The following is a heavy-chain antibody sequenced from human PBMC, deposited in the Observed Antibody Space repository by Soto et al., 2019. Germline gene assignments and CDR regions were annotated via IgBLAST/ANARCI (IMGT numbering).Heavy chain of an antibody. J-gene: IGHJ4*02. CDR3: ARRTGDSSSWGYYFDY. Sequence: QLQLQESGPGLVKPSETLSLTCTVSGGSISSSSYYWGWIRQPPGKGLEWVGSIYYSGSTYYNPSLKSRGTISEDTSKNQSSSKLSSVTAADTAVDYCARRTGDSSSWGYYFDYWGQGTLVTVSS. D-gene: IGHD6-13*01. CDR1: GGSISSSSYY. V-gene: IGHV4-39*01. CDR2: IYYSGST.